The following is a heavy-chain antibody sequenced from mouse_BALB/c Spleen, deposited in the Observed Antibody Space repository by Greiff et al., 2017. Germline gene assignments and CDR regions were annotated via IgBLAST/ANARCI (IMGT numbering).Heavy chain of an antibody. CDR3: ARVRYAMDY. J-gene: IGHJ4*01. CDR2: IDPENGDT. CDR1: GFNIKDYY. D-gene: IGHD3-3*01. Sequence: EVQLQQSGAELVRSGASVKLSCTASGFNIKDYYMHWVKQRPEQGLEWIGWIDPENGDTEYAPKFQGKATMTADTSSNTAYLQLSSLTSEDTAVYYGARVRYAMDYWGQGTSVTVSS. V-gene: IGHV14-4*02.